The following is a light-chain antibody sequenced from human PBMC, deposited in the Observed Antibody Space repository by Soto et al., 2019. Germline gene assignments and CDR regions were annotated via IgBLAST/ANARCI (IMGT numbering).Light chain of an antibody. CDR1: QSVSSY. CDR2: DAS. CDR3: HQSLGIPYT. Sequence: EIVLTQSPATLSLSPGERATLSCRASQSVSSYLAWYQQKPGQAPRLLIYDASNRATGIPARFSGSGSGTDFTRTISSLQRDDFETYFCHQSLGIPYTFGPGTRLETK. J-gene: IGKJ2*01. V-gene: IGKV3-11*01.